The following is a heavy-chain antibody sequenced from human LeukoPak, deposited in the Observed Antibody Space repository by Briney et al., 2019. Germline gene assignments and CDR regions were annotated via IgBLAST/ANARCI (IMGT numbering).Heavy chain of an antibody. V-gene: IGHV4-34*01. CDR3: ARDNRSYRYFYYYYYMDV. CDR2: INHSGST. Sequence: KTSETLSLTCAVYGGSFSGYYWSWIRQPPGKGLEWIGEINHSGSTNYNPSLKSRVTISVDTSKNQFSLKLSSVTAADTAVYYCARDNRSYRYFYYYYYMDVWGKGTTVTVSS. J-gene: IGHJ6*03. CDR1: GGSFSGYY. D-gene: IGHD3-16*02.